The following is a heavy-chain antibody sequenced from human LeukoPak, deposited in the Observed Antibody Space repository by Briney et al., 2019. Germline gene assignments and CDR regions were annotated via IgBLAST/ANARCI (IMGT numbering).Heavy chain of an antibody. Sequence: GGSLRLSCAASGFTFSSCGMHRVRQAPGKGLEWVAVISYDGSNKYYADSVKGRFTISRDNSKNTLYLQMNSLRAEDTAVYYCAKDYHGFDYWGQGTLVTVSS. CDR3: AKDYHGFDY. CDR2: ISYDGSNK. V-gene: IGHV3-30*18. D-gene: IGHD2-8*01. CDR1: GFTFSSCG. J-gene: IGHJ4*02.